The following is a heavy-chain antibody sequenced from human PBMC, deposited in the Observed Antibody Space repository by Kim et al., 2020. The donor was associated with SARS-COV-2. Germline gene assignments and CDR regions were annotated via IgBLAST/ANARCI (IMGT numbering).Heavy chain of an antibody. CDR1: GGSFSGYY. Sequence: SETLSLTCAVYGGSFSGYYWSWIRQPPGKGLEWIGEINHSGSTNYNPSLKSRVTISVDTPKNQFSLKLSSVTAADTAVYYCARGGTFSVTIFGVVIIRPLMDVWGQGTTVTVSS. J-gene: IGHJ6*02. D-gene: IGHD3-3*01. CDR2: INHSGST. V-gene: IGHV4-34*01. CDR3: ARGGTFSVTIFGVVIIRPLMDV.